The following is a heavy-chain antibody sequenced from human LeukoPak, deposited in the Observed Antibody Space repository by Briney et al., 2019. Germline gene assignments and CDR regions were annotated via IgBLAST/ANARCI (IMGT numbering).Heavy chain of an antibody. D-gene: IGHD5-12*01. V-gene: IGHV7-4-1*02. J-gene: IGHJ4*02. Sequence: ASVKVSCKASGYAFTSYAMNWVRQAPGQGLEWMGWINTNTGNPTYAQGFTGRFAFSLDTSVSTAYLQISSLKAEDTAVYYCARGLHFGGYDGIDYWGQGTLVTVSS. CDR1: GYAFTSYA. CDR3: ARGLHFGGYDGIDY. CDR2: INTNTGNP.